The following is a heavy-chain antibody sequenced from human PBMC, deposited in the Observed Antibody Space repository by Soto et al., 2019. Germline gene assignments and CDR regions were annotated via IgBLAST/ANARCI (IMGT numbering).Heavy chain of an antibody. CDR2: INHSGST. D-gene: IGHD6-6*01. CDR3: ARGFSSSPPEY. J-gene: IGHJ4*02. Sequence: PSETLSLTCAVYGGSFSGYYWCWIRQPPGKGLEWIGEINHSGSTNYNPSLKSRVTISGDTAKNQFPLKMRSVTAADTAVYYCARGFSSSPPEYWGQGTLVTVSS. CDR1: GGSFSGYY. V-gene: IGHV4-34*01.